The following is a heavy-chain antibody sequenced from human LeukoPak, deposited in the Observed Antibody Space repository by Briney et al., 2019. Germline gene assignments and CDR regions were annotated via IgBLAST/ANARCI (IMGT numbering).Heavy chain of an antibody. J-gene: IGHJ4*02. V-gene: IGHV3-74*01. D-gene: IGHD3-10*02. Sequence: GGSLRLSCAASGFTFNTNWMHWVRQAPGKGLVWVSCTNGDGSTTTYADSVKGRFTISRDNAKNTVYLQINNLRPEDTAVYYCARDRYYVPDNWGQGTLVTVSS. CDR3: ARDRYYVPDN. CDR2: TNGDGSTT. CDR1: GFTFNTNW.